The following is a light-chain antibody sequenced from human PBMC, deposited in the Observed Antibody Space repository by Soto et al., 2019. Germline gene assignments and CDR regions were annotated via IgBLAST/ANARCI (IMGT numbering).Light chain of an antibody. CDR3: QLYNSYSPPT. J-gene: IGKJ1*01. CDR2: DAS. CDR1: QSISSW. Sequence: DIQMTQSPSTLSASVGDRVTITCQAGQSISSWLAWYQQKPGKAPKLLIYDASSLESGFPSRFSGSASGTEFPLTISSLQPDDFATYYCQLYNSYSPPTFGQGTKVEI. V-gene: IGKV1-5*01.